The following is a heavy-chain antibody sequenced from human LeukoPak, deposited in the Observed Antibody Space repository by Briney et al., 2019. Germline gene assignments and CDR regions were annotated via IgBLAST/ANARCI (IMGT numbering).Heavy chain of an antibody. V-gene: IGHV4-34*01. J-gene: IGHJ4*02. CDR3: AGHFQVRGIPRDFDY. Sequence: SETLSLTCAVYGGSFSGYYWSWIRQPPGKGLEWIGEINHSGSTNYNPSLKSRVTISVDTSHNHFSLKLSYVTAADTAVYYCAGHFQVRGIPRDFDYWGQGTLVTVSS. CDR1: GGSFSGYY. D-gene: IGHD3-10*01. CDR2: INHSGST.